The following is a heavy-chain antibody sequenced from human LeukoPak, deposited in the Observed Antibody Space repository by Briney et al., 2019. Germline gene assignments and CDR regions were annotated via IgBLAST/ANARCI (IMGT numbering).Heavy chain of an antibody. Sequence: PSETLSLTCTVSGYSISSGYYWGWIRQPPGKGLEWIGSIYHSGSTYYNPSLKSRVTISVDTSKNQFSLKLSSVTAADTAVYYCARDTQGDYWGQGTLVTVSS. V-gene: IGHV4-38-2*02. CDR2: IYHSGST. J-gene: IGHJ4*02. CDR3: ARDTQGDY. CDR1: GYSISSGYY.